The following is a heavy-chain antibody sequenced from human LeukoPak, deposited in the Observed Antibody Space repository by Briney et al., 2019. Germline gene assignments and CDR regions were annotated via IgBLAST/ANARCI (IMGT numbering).Heavy chain of an antibody. V-gene: IGHV3-66*01. J-gene: IGHJ4*02. CDR2: IYSGGTT. D-gene: IGHD3-10*01. CDR3: ARADYYGSGSYFFGY. CDR1: GFTVSNNY. Sequence: PGGSLRLSCAASGFTVSNNYMSWVRQAPGKGLGWVSVIYSGGTTYYADSVKGRFTISRDNSKNTVYLQMNSLRAEDTAVYYCARADYYGSGSYFFGYWGQGTLVTVSS.